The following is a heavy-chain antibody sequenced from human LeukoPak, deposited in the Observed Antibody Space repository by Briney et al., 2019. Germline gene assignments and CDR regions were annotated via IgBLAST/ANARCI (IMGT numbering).Heavy chain of an antibody. Sequence: ASVKVSCTASGYTFTSYYMDWVRQAPGQGLEWMGIINPSGGSTSYAQKFQGRVTMTRDTSTSTVYMELSSLRSEDTAVYYCARDGGGYDILTGYSRRPKYYFDYWGQGTLVTVSS. D-gene: IGHD3-9*01. CDR1: GYTFTSYY. J-gene: IGHJ4*02. V-gene: IGHV1-46*01. CDR2: INPSGGST. CDR3: ARDGGGYDILTGYSRRPKYYFDY.